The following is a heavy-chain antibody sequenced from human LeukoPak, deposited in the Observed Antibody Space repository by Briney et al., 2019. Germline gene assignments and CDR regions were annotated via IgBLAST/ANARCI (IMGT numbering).Heavy chain of an antibody. D-gene: IGHD1-1*01. CDR2: ISGHNGNT. V-gene: IGHV1-18*01. CDR3: ARDVQLLPKWLDR. J-gene: IGHJ5*02. Sequence: WASVKVSCKASGYTFVSYGISWVRQAPGQGLEWVGWISGHNGNTDYAQKFQGRVTLTTDTSTSTASMELRGLRFDDTAVYFCARDVQLLPKWLDRWGQGTLVTVSS. CDR1: GYTFVSYG.